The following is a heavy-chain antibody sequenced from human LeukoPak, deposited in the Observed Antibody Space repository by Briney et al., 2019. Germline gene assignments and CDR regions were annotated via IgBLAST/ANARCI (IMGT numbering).Heavy chain of an antibody. CDR3: ARVGAYAGYEYFQH. CDR2: IIPIFGTA. D-gene: IGHD4-17*01. Sequence: GSSVKVSCKASGGTFSSYAISWVRQAPGQGLEWMGGIIPIFGTANYAQKFQGRVTITADESTSTAYMELSSLRSEDTAVYYCARVGAYAGYEYFQHWGQGTVVSVSS. J-gene: IGHJ1*01. CDR1: GGTFSSYA. V-gene: IGHV1-69*01.